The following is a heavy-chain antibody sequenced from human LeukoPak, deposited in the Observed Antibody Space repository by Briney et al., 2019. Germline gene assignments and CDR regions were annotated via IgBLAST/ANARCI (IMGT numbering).Heavy chain of an antibody. Sequence: GASLKVSCKASGGTFNSYAISWVRQAPGQELEWMGGIMPLFGTANYAQEFQGRVTFTTDESASTAYMEVSSLRSEDTAVYYCASGSLGDGYGVGDYYQYMDVWGKGTTVTVSS. CDR3: ASGSLGDGYGVGDYYQYMDV. CDR1: GGTFNSYA. CDR2: IMPLFGTA. V-gene: IGHV1-69*05. D-gene: IGHD5-24*01. J-gene: IGHJ6*03.